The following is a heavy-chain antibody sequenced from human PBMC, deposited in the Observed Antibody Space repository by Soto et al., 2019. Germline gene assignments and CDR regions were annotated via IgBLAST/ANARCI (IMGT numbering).Heavy chain of an antibody. Sequence: GGSLRLSCAASGFTFSNAWMNWVRQAPGKGLEWVGRIKSKTDGGKTDYAAPVKGRFTISRDDSKNTLYLQMNSLKTEDTAVYYCTTDSGYSSSWYVDYYYYGMDVWGQGTTVTVSS. J-gene: IGHJ6*02. CDR1: GFTFSNAW. CDR3: TTDSGYSSSWYVDYYYYGMDV. D-gene: IGHD6-13*01. CDR2: IKSKTDGGKT. V-gene: IGHV3-15*07.